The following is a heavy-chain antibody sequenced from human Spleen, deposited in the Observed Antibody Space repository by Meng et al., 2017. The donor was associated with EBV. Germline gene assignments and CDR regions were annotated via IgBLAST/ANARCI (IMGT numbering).Heavy chain of an antibody. CDR2: IDHRGSP. CDR1: GGSFSDYY. CDR3: ARGDDYRYAY. Sequence: QGELQESGPGPVKPSQTLSLTCAVYGGSFSDYYWSWIRQPPGKGLEWIGEIDHRGSPNYNPSLMSRVTISLDTSRNHFSLELTSVTDADTAVYYCARGDDYRYAYWGQGTLVTVSS. V-gene: IGHV4-34*09. D-gene: IGHD3-16*01. J-gene: IGHJ4*02.